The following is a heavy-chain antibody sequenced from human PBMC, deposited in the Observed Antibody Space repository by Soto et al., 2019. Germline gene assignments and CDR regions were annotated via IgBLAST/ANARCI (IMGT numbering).Heavy chain of an antibody. CDR3: ARDKRDLRFLEWSYYYDY. D-gene: IGHD3-3*01. CDR1: GFTFSSYA. CDR2: ISYDGSNK. Sequence: PGGSPRLSCAASGFTFSSYAMHWVRQAPGKGLEWVAVISYDGSNKYYADSVKGRFTISRDNSKNTLYLQMNSLRAEDTAVYYCARDKRDLRFLEWSYYYDYWGQGSLVTVSS. V-gene: IGHV3-30-3*01. J-gene: IGHJ4*02.